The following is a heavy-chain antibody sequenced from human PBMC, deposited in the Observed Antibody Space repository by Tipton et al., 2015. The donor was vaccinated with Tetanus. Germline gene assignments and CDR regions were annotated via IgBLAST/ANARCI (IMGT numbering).Heavy chain of an antibody. J-gene: IGHJ4*02. CDR1: GFTFSDYY. Sequence: SLRLSCAASGFTFSDYYMSWIRQAPGKGLEWVSYISSSGSTIYYADSVKGRFTISRDNAKNSLYLQMNSLRAEDTAVYYCASNRYGSGSYYGFGAYQWGQGTLVTVSS. CDR2: ISSSGSTI. CDR3: ASNRYGSGSYYGFGAYQ. D-gene: IGHD3-10*01. V-gene: IGHV3-11*01.